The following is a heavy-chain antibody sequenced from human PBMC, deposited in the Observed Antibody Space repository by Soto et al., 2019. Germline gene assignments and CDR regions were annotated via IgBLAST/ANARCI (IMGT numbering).Heavy chain of an antibody. CDR3: ARDVVVPAAIFHYYYYGMDV. J-gene: IGHJ6*02. D-gene: IGHD2-2*01. CDR1: GFTFSSYG. Sequence: HPGGSLRLSCAASGFTFSSYGMHWVRQAPGKGLEWVAVIWYDGSNKYYADSVKGRFTISRDNSKNTLYLQMNSLRAEDTAVYYCARDVVVPAAIFHYYYYGMDVWGQGTTVTVSS. V-gene: IGHV3-33*01. CDR2: IWYDGSNK.